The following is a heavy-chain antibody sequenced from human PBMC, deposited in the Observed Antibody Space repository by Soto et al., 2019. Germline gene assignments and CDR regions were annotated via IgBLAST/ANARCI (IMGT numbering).Heavy chain of an antibody. V-gene: IGHV4-34*01. CDR1: GGSLSDYF. Sequence: SATLSLTCVVSGGSLSDYFWSWIRQPPGMALEWIGEINHLGSINYSPSLKSRVTMSVDTSKNQFSLTLNSVTAADTATYYCARGGISHWAYFYYMDVWDRGTTVTVSS. CDR2: INHLGSI. CDR3: ARGGISHWAYFYYMDV. J-gene: IGHJ6*03. D-gene: IGHD2-21*01.